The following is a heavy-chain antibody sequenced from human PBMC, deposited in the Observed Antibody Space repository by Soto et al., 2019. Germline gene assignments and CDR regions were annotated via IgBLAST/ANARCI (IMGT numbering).Heavy chain of an antibody. D-gene: IGHD6-19*01. CDR2: ISAYNGNT. J-gene: IGHJ4*02. CDR3: ARAKDITVAGTCYYFDY. CDR1: GYTFTNFG. V-gene: IGHV1-18*01. Sequence: GASVKVSCKASGYTFTNFGISWVRQAPGQGLEWMGWISAYNGNTNYAQKFQGRVTITADESTSTAYMELSSLRSEDTAVYYCARAKDITVAGTCYYFDYWGQGTLVTVSS.